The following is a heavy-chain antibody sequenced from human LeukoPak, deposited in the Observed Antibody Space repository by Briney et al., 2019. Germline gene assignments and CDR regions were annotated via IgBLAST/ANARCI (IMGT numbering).Heavy chain of an antibody. CDR1: GFTFSSYA. V-gene: IGHV3-74*03. CDR2: ISTDGSST. Sequence: GGSLRLSCAASGFTFSSYAMSWVRQAPGKGLVWVSRISTDGSSTTYADSVKGRFTISRDNAKNTLYLEMNSLRAEDTAVYYCARDRYCTTTRCSDYWGQGTLVTVSS. J-gene: IGHJ4*02. D-gene: IGHD2-2*01. CDR3: ARDRYCTTTRCSDY.